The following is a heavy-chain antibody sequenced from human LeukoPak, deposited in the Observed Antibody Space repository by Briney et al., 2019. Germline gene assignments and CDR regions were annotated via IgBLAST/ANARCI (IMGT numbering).Heavy chain of an antibody. J-gene: IGHJ4*02. V-gene: IGHV3-21*04. D-gene: IGHD3-10*01. CDR2: ISSSSSYI. CDR1: GFTFSSYS. CDR3: AKDIGDRRRGIDY. Sequence: GGSLRLSCAASGFTFSSYSMNWVRQAPGKGLEWVSSISSSSSYIYYADSVKGRFTISRDNAKNSLYLQMNSLRAEDTALYYCAKDIGDRRRGIDYWGQGTLVTVSS.